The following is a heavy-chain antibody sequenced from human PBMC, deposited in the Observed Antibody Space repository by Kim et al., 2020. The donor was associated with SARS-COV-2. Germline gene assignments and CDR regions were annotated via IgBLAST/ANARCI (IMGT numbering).Heavy chain of an antibody. J-gene: IGHJ4*02. CDR3: ARDGRPASAFDY. V-gene: IGHV1-2*02. CDR1: GYTFTALY. CDR2: INPDSGGT. D-gene: IGHD6-6*01. Sequence: ASVKVSCKASGYTFTALYLYWVRQAPGQGLEWMGWINPDSGGTHYAQKFQGRVTITGDTSISTAYMELSRLTSDDTAVYFCARDGRPASAFDYWGQGTLITVSS.